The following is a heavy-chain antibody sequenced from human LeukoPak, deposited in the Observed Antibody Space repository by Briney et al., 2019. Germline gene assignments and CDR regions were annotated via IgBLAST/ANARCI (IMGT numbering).Heavy chain of an antibody. V-gene: IGHV4-30-4*08. CDR1: GASISSGDYY. Sequence: PSETLSPTCTASGASISSGDYYWSCIRQPPGKGLEWIGYIYYSGSTYYNPSLKSRVTISVDTSKNQFSLKLSSVTAADTAVYYCARDGGYCSSTNCYDYWGQGTLVTVSS. J-gene: IGHJ4*02. CDR3: ARDGGYCSSTNCYDY. D-gene: IGHD2-2*03. CDR2: IYYSGST.